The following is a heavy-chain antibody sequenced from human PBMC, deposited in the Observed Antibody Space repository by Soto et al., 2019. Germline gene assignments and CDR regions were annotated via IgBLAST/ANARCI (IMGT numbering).Heavy chain of an antibody. CDR1: GYTFTNYA. CDR3: ARDRQFGSGWYEGSDYYCYGMDV. Sequence: QVQLVQSGAEEKKPGASVKVSCKASGYTFTNYAMHWVRQAPGQRLEWMGWINAGSGETKFSQKFQGRVTITRDTSASTAYMELSGLRSEDTAVYYCARDRQFGSGWYEGSDYYCYGMDVWGQGTTVTVSS. CDR2: INAGSGET. V-gene: IGHV1-3*05. J-gene: IGHJ6*02. D-gene: IGHD6-19*01.